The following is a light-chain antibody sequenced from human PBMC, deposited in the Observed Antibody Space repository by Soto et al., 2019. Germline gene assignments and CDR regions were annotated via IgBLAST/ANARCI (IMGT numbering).Light chain of an antibody. Sequence: AIQLTQSPSSLSASVGDRVTITCRASQGISSALAWYQQKPGKAPKLLIYDASSLESGVPSRFSGSGSGTDFTLATSSLHPETFATYYCQQFNSYPLTFDGATKVEIK. CDR3: QQFNSYPLT. CDR1: QGISSA. J-gene: IGKJ4*01. CDR2: DAS. V-gene: IGKV1-13*02.